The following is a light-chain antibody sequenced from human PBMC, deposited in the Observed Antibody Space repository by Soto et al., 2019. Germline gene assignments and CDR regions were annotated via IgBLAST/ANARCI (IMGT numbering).Light chain of an antibody. CDR3: QQSYTTPRT. V-gene: IGKV1-39*01. Sequence: IQMPQSPSSLSASVGGRVSVTCRASQSISTFLNWYQQRPGEAPKLLIYAASSLQSGVPSRFSGSGSGADFTLTIGSLQPEDFATYYCQQSYTTPRTFGQGTKVDIK. CDR1: QSISTF. CDR2: AAS. J-gene: IGKJ1*01.